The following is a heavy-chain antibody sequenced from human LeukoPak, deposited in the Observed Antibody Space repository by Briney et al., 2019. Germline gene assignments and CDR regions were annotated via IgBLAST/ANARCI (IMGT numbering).Heavy chain of an antibody. D-gene: IGHD6-19*01. CDR2: ISGSGGST. CDR1: GFTFSSYA. V-gene: IGHV3-23*01. CDR3: AKGREWLVQYYFDY. Sequence: GGSLRLSCAASGFTFSSYAMSWVRQAPAKGLEWVSAISGSGGSTYYADSVKGRFTISRDNSKNTLYLQMNSLRAEDTAVYYCAKGREWLVQYYFDYWGQGTLVTVSS. J-gene: IGHJ4*02.